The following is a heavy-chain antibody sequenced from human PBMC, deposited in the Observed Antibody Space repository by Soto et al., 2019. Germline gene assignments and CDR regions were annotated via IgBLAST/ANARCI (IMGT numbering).Heavy chain of an antibody. CDR2: INHSGST. J-gene: IGHJ4*02. V-gene: IGHV4-34*01. CDR1: GGSFSGYY. CDR3: ARGRGYYYGSGSYRGPCYFDY. Sequence: QVQLQQWGAGLLKPSETLSLTCAVYGGSFSGYYWSWIRQPPGKGLEGMGEINHSGSTNYNPSLKSRVTISVYTSKNQLSLKLSSVTAADTSVYYCARGRGYYYGSGSYRGPCYFDYWCQGTLVTVSS. D-gene: IGHD3-10*01.